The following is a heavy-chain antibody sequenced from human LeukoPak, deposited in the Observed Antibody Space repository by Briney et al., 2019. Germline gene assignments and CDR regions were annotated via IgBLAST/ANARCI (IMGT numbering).Heavy chain of an antibody. CDR2: IYYSGST. D-gene: IGHD6-6*01. Sequence: SSQTLSLTCTVSGGSISSGDYYWSWIRQPPGKGLEYIGYIYYSGSTYYNPSLKSRITISVDTSKNQFSLKLSSVTAADTAVYYCARGTWSSSIDYWGQGTLVAVSS. CDR3: ARGTWSSSIDY. J-gene: IGHJ4*02. CDR1: GGSISSGDYY. V-gene: IGHV4-30-4*01.